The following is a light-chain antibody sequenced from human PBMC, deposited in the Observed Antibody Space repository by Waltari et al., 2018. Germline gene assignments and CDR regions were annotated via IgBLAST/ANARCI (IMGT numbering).Light chain of an antibody. CDR3: QASYTTPYS. Sequence: AIRMTQSPSSLSASTGDRVTITCRASQGISSYLAWYQQKPGKAPKLLIYAASTLQSGVPSRFSGSGSGTNFTLTITSLQAEDFATYFCQASYTTPYSFGQGTKVEIK. CDR1: QGISSY. CDR2: AAS. J-gene: IGKJ2*03. V-gene: IGKV1-8*01.